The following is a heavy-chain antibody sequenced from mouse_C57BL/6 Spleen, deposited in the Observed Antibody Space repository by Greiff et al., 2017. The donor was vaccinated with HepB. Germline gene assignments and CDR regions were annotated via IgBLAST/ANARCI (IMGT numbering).Heavy chain of an antibody. D-gene: IGHD1-1*01. CDR3: ARGGYYYGSSHWYFDV. V-gene: IGHV1-52*01. J-gene: IGHJ1*03. Sequence: VQLKQPGAELVRPGSSVKLSCKASGYTFTSYWMHWVKQRPIQGLEWIGNIDPSDSETHYNQKFKDKATLTVDKSSSTAYMQLSSLTSEDSAVYYCARGGYYYGSSHWYFDVWGTGTTVTVSS. CDR2: IDPSDSET. CDR1: GYTFTSYW.